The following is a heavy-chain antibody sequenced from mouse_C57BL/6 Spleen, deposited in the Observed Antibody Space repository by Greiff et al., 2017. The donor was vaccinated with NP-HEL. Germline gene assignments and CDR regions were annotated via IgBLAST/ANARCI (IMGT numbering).Heavy chain of an antibody. J-gene: IGHJ3*01. CDR1: GFTFSNYW. V-gene: IGHV6-3*01. CDR2: IRLKSDNYAT. D-gene: IGHD4-1*01. Sequence: DVKLVESGGGLVQPGGSMKLSCVASGFTFSNYWMNWVRQSPEKGLEWVAQIRLKSDNYATHYAESVKGRFTISRDDSKSSVYLQMNNLRAEDTGIYYCAANWPWFAYWGQGTLVTVSA. CDR3: AANWPWFAY.